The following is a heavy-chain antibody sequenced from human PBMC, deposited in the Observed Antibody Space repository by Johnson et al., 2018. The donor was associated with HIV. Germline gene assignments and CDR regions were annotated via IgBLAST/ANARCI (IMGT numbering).Heavy chain of an antibody. J-gene: IGHJ3*02. CDR1: GFTFSSYG. V-gene: IGHV3-30*02. Sequence: QVQLVESGGGVVQPGGSLRLSCAASGFTFSSYGMHWVRQAPGKGLEWVAFIRYDGSNKYYEDSVKGRFTISRDNSKNTLYLQMNSLRAEDTAVYYCAKGGSAVAVAFDIWGQGTMVTVSS. CDR3: AKGGSAVAVAFDI. CDR2: IRYDGSNK. D-gene: IGHD6-19*01.